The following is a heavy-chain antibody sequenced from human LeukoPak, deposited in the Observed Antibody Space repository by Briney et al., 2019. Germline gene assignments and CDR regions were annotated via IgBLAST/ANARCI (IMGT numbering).Heavy chain of an antibody. Sequence: SVKVSCKASGGTFSSYAISWVRQAPGQGLEWMGGIIPLFGTANYAQKFQGRVTITAVESMSTAYMELSSLRSEDTAVYYCAGVPTESRWSSGWSPGSGYYYGMDVWGQGTTVTVSS. D-gene: IGHD6-19*01. J-gene: IGHJ6*02. V-gene: IGHV1-69*13. CDR1: GGTFSSYA. CDR2: IIPLFGTA. CDR3: AGVPTESRWSSGWSPGSGYYYGMDV.